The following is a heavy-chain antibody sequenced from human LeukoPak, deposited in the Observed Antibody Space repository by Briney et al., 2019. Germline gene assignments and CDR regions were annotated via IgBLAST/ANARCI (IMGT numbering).Heavy chain of an antibody. CDR3: ARDRVVRGIIPDAFDI. CDR1: GFTFSDYA. Sequence: PGGSLRLSCAASGFTFSDYAMHWVRQAPGKGPEWVAVISYGGSNIYYADSVKGRFTISRDNSKNTLYLQMNSLRAEDTAVYYCARDRVVRGIIPDAFDIWGQGTMVTVSS. J-gene: IGHJ3*02. D-gene: IGHD3-10*01. CDR2: ISYGGSNI. V-gene: IGHV3-30*04.